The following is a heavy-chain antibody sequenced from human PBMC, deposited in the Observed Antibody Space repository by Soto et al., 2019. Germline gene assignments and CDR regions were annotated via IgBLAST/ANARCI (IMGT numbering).Heavy chain of an antibody. J-gene: IGHJ4*02. Sequence: EVQLVESGGGLVQPGRSLRLSCAASGFTFDDYAMHWVRQAPGKGLEWVSGIGWNSGTKVYADSVKGRFTISRDNAMNSLYLQMNSLRAEDTALYYCAKDQGTGYSSNWYSLDYWGQGTLVTVSS. CDR3: AKDQGTGYSSNWYSLDY. CDR1: GFTFDDYA. D-gene: IGHD6-13*01. CDR2: IGWNSGTK. V-gene: IGHV3-9*01.